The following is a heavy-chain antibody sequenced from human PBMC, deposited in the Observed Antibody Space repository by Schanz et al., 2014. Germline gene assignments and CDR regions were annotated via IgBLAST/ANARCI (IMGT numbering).Heavy chain of an antibody. D-gene: IGHD1-1*01. CDR2: IDYRGNP. CDR1: GGSISGHY. CDR3: ARGGRTTYNYYYGMDV. V-gene: IGHV4-59*06. Sequence: QVQLQESGPGLMKPSETLSLTCTVSGGSISGHYWSLVRQPAGKGLEWIGHIDYRGNPYYNESLKSRLTISLHASENQFSLQLTSVTAADTAVYYCARGGRTTYNYYYGMDVWGQGTTVTVSS. J-gene: IGHJ6*02.